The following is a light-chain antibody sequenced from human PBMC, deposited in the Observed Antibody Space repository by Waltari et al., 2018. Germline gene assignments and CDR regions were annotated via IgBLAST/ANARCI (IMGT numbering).Light chain of an antibody. CDR3: QSYDGSLTGWV. Sequence: QSVLTQPPSVSGAPGQRVTISCTGSTSNVGATYGVSGYQQLPGEAPKLLIHDDSSRPSGVPDRFSGSKSGTSAYLAITGLQAEDEADYYCQSYDGSLTGWVFGGGTNLAVL. J-gene: IGLJ3*02. CDR1: TSNVGATYG. CDR2: DDS. V-gene: IGLV1-40*01.